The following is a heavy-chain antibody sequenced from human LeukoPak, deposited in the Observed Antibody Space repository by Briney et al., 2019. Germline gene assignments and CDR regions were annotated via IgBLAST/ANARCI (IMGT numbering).Heavy chain of an antibody. CDR3: ARSPLSSGWYGSFDY. CDR2: INPNSGGT. J-gene: IGHJ4*02. V-gene: IGHV1-2*02. D-gene: IGHD6-19*01. CDR1: GYTFTGYY. Sequence: ASVKVSCKASGYTFTGYYMHWVRQAPGQGLEWMGWINPNSGGTNYAQKFQGRVTMTRDTSISTAYMELSRLRSDDTAVYYCARSPLSSGWYGSFDYWGQGTLVTVSS.